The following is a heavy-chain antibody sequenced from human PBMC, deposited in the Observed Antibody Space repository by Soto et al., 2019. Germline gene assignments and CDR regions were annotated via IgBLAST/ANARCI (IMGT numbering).Heavy chain of an antibody. CDR1: GFPFSSYS. V-gene: IGHV3-21*01. D-gene: IGHD2-8*01. CDR3: ARDPSLGYSTNGVCLIPSNWLDP. CDR2: ISSSSSYI. Sequence: GGSLRLSCAASGFPFSSYSMNWVRQAPGKGLEWVSSISSSSSYIYYADSVKGRFTISRDNAKNSLYLQMNSLRAEDTAVYYCARDPSLGYSTNGVCLIPSNWLDPWGQGTLVTVSS. J-gene: IGHJ5*02.